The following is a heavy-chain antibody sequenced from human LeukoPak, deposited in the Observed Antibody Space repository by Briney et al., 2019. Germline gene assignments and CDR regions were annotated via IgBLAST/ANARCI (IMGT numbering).Heavy chain of an antibody. CDR3: ARSVDRAPYFDY. CDR2: INYSGST. D-gene: IGHD3-22*01. CDR1: GGSITSTNYY. Sequence: PSETLSLTCTVSGGSITSTNYYWGWIRQPPGKGLEWIGSINYSGSTYYKPSLKGRVTMSVDTSRNQFSLKVNSLTAADTAVYYCARSVDRAPYFDYWGQGALLTVSS. V-gene: IGHV4-39*01. J-gene: IGHJ4*02.